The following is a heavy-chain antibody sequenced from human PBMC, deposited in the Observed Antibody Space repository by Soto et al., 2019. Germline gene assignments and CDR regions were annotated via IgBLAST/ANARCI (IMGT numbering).Heavy chain of an antibody. D-gene: IGHD4-4*01. V-gene: IGHV3-21*01. CDR2: ISSSSSYI. J-gene: IGHJ5*02. CDR3: ARDPTAVTSRFDP. CDR1: GFTLSSFS. Sequence: GGSLRLSCAASGFTLSSFSMNWVRHAPGKVLEWVSSISSSSSYIYYADSVKGRFTISRDNAKNSLYLQMNSLRAEDTAVYYCARDPTAVTSRFDPWGQGTLVTVSS.